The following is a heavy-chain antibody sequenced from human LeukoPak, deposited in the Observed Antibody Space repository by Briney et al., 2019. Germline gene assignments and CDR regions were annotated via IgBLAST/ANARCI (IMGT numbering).Heavy chain of an antibody. V-gene: IGHV3-11*04. Sequence: RPGGSLRLSCAASGFTFSDYYMSWIRQAPGKGLEWVSYISSSGSTIYYADSVKGRFTTSRDNAKNSLYLQMTSLRAEDTAVYYCARAIVGATQGNWFDPWGQGTLVTVSS. CDR1: GFTFSDYY. CDR3: ARAIVGATQGNWFDP. D-gene: IGHD1-26*01. J-gene: IGHJ5*02. CDR2: ISSSGSTI.